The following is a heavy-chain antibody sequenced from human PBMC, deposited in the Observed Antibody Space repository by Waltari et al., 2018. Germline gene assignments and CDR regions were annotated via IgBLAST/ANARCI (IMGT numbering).Heavy chain of an antibody. V-gene: IGHV3-48*03. Sequence: EVQLVESGGGLVQPGGSLRLSCAASGFTFSSYEMNWVRQAPGKGLEGVSYISSRGRTIYYADSVKGRFTISRDNAKNSLYLQMNSLRAEDTAVYYCARDRGSGSGCDYWGQGTLVTVSS. CDR1: GFTFSSYE. CDR3: ARDRGSGSGCDY. D-gene: IGHD6-19*01. CDR2: ISSRGRTI. J-gene: IGHJ4*02.